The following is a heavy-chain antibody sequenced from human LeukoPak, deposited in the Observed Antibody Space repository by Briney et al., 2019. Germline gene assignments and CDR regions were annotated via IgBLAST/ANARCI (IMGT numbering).Heavy chain of an antibody. CDR2: INHSGST. Sequence: SETLSLTCAVYGGSFSGYYWSWIRQPPGKGLEWIGEINHSGSTNYNPSLKSRVTISVDTSKNQFSLQLNSVTPEDTAVYYCAREEGYSFSFGLDYWGQGTLVTVSS. CDR1: GGSFSGYY. CDR3: AREEGYSFSFGLDY. D-gene: IGHD5-18*01. V-gene: IGHV4-34*01. J-gene: IGHJ4*02.